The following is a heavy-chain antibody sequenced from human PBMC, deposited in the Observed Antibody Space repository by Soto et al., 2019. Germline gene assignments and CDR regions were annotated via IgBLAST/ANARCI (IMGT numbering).Heavy chain of an antibody. CDR2: IHYTGTT. CDR3: AREWSAFDY. Sequence: SETLSLTCIVSGGSIGNYYWSWIRQPPGKGLEWIGYIHYTGTTRYNPSLKSRVTTSVDVSENQLSLKLTSVTAADAAVYYCAREWSAFDYWGPGILVTVSS. J-gene: IGHJ4*02. CDR1: GGSIGNYY. V-gene: IGHV4-59*01. D-gene: IGHD2-15*01.